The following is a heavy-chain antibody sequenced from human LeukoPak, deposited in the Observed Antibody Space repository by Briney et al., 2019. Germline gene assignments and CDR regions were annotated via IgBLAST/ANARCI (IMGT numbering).Heavy chain of an antibody. CDR1: GFTFSSYS. J-gene: IGHJ4*02. V-gene: IGHV3-23*01. CDR2: MSGSGGIT. CDR3: AKAPATANYYFDY. Sequence: GGSLRLSCAVSGFTFSSYSMSWVRQAPGKGLKWVSAMSGSGGITNYADSVKGRFTISRDNSKNTLYLQMNSLRAEDTAVYYCAKAPATANYYFDYWGQGTLVTVSS. D-gene: IGHD6-13*01.